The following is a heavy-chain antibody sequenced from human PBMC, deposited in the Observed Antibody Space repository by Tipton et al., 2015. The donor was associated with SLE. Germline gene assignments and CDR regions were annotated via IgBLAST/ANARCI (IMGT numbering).Heavy chain of an antibody. CDR1: GFTFNSYV. Sequence: RSLRLSCADSGFTFNSYVMHWVRQAPGKGLEWVAVISSDGSNRYYADSVKGRFTISRDNAKNTLYLQMNSLRAEDTAVYYCASGYYYESSGYPYYFDCWGQGTLVTVSS. D-gene: IGHD3-22*01. CDR2: ISSDGSNR. V-gene: IGHV3-30*03. J-gene: IGHJ4*02. CDR3: ASGYYYESSGYPYYFDC.